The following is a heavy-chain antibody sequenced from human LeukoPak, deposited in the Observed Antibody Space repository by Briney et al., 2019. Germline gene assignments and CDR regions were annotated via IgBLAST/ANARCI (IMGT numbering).Heavy chain of an antibody. CDR2: ICSGGSK. D-gene: IGHD1-26*01. Sequence: GGSLRLSCAASGFTVSSNFMTWVRQAPGKGLEWVAVICSGGSKYYYESVKGGFSISRDNSKITVYLQMNSLRVEDTAVYYCARGRRWDLLVSLIDASDIWGQGTMDTVSS. V-gene: IGHV3-53*01. CDR3: ARGRRWDLLVSLIDASDI. CDR1: GFTVSSNF. J-gene: IGHJ3*02.